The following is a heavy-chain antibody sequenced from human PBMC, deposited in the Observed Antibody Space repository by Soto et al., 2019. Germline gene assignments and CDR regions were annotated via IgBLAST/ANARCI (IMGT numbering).Heavy chain of an antibody. D-gene: IGHD3-16*01. J-gene: IGHJ4*02. CDR2: IYYSGST. CDR3: ARDLRLDY. V-gene: IGHV4-59*01. Sequence: QVQLQESGPGLVKPSETLSLTCTVSGGSIINYYLSCIRPPPGKGLEWIGYIYYSGSTNYHPSLKVRVTISVDTSKYQFSLKLSSVTAADTAVYYCARDLRLDYWGQGTLVSVSS. CDR1: GGSIINYY.